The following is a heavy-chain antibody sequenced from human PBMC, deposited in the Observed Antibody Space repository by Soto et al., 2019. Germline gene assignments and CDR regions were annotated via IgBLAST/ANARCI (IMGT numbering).Heavy chain of an antibody. V-gene: IGHV3-7*01. Sequence: GGSLRLSCAASGFTFSDYWMSWVRQAPGKGLEWVANIKQDGSEKYYGDSVKGRFTISRDNAKNSLYLQMNSLRAEDTAVYYCARVHSAAADYWGQGTVVTVSS. J-gene: IGHJ4*02. CDR2: IKQDGSEK. CDR3: ARVHSAAADY. D-gene: IGHD4-4*01. CDR1: GFTFSDYW.